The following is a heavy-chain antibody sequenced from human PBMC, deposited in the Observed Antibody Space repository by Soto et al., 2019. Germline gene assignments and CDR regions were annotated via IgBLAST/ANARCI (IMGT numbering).Heavy chain of an antibody. J-gene: IGHJ6*02. CDR2: IKQDGSEK. Sequence: QPGGSLRLSCAASGFTFSSYWMSWVRQAPGKGLEWVANIKQDGSEKYYADSVKGRFTISRDNAKNSLYLQMNSLRAEDTAVYYCARFYYDSSGYLPSPYYYYYGMDVWGQGTTVTVSS. CDR1: GFTFSSYW. V-gene: IGHV3-7*04. CDR3: ARFYYDSSGYLPSPYYYYYGMDV. D-gene: IGHD3-22*01.